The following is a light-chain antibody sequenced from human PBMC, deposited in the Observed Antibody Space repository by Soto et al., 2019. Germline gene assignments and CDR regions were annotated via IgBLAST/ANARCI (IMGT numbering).Light chain of an antibody. V-gene: IGKV3-20*01. J-gene: IGKJ1*01. CDR2: GAS. CDR1: QSVSNNY. Sequence: DIVLTQSPGTLSVSPGDRATLSCRASQSVSNNYLAWYQQQPGQAPRLLIYGASNRATGIQDSFSGSGSGTGSTLTIRRLEPEDFAVYYCKQYGSSGTCGQGTKVDIK. CDR3: KQYGSSGT.